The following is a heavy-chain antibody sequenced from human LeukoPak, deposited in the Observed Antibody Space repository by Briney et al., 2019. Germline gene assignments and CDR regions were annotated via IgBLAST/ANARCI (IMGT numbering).Heavy chain of an antibody. CDR3: AKDWFGENYYYYGMDV. V-gene: IGHV3-23*01. D-gene: IGHD3-10*01. CDR1: GFTFSSYA. CDR2: ISGSGGSI. J-gene: IGHJ6*02. Sequence: PGGSLRLSCAASGFTFSSYAMSWVRQAPGKGLEWVSAISGSGGSIYYADSVKGRFTISRNNSKNTLYLQMNSLGAEDTAVYYCAKDWFGENYYYYGMDVWGQGTTVTVSS.